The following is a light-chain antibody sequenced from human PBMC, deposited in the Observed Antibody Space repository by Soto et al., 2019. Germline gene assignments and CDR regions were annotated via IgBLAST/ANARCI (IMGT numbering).Light chain of an antibody. CDR2: ATS. Sequence: EIVVTQSPATLSVSPGARATLSCRASPSVGNNFAWYQQKPGQAPRLLIFATSTRATGVPARFSGSGSGTEFTRTISSLPSEEFAVYYCQQYGDWPLTFGGGAKVEIE. CDR1: PSVGNN. CDR3: QQYGDWPLT. J-gene: IGKJ4*01. V-gene: IGKV3-15*01.